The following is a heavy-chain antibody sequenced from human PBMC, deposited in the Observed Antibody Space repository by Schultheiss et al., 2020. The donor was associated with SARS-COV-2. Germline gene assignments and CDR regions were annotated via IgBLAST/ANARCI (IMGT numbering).Heavy chain of an antibody. D-gene: IGHD6-13*01. V-gene: IGHV6-1*01. CDR2: TYYRSKWYN. J-gene: IGHJ6*04. Sequence: LSLTCAISGDSVSSNSAAWTWIRQSPSRGLEWLGRTYYRSKWYNDYAVSVKSRITLNPDTSKNQFSLQLNSVTPEDTAVYYCARDRYGVAAAGKTQYYYYGMDVWGKETSVTVSS. CDR1: GDSVSSNSAA. CDR3: ARDRYGVAAAGKTQYYYYGMDV.